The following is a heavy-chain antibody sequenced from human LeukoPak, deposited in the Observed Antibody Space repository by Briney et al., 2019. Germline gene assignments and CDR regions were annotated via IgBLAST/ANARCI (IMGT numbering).Heavy chain of an antibody. V-gene: IGHV3-66*01. CDR1: GFTVSNNY. D-gene: IGHD6-6*01. CDR3: ARDPPAVAANTYG. J-gene: IGHJ4*02. CDR2: IYSGGAT. Sequence: GGSLGLSCAASGFTVSNNYMRWVRQAPGKGLEWVSPIYSGGATFYADAVKGRFTISRDGSKNTLYLQMNSLRAEDTAVYYCARDPPAVAANTYGWGQGTLVTVSS.